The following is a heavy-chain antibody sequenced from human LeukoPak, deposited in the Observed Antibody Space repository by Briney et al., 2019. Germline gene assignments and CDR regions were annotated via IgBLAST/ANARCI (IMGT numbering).Heavy chain of an antibody. CDR1: GGSISSYY. CDR3: ARETDVHGGGSFSY. Sequence: PSETLSLTCTVSGGSISSYYWSWIRQPPGKGLEWIGYIYYSGSTNYNPSLKSRVTISVDTSKNQFSLKLSSVTAADTAVFYCARETDVHGGGSFSYWGRGTLVTVSS. J-gene: IGHJ4*02. CDR2: IYYSGST. V-gene: IGHV4-59*01. D-gene: IGHD4-23*01.